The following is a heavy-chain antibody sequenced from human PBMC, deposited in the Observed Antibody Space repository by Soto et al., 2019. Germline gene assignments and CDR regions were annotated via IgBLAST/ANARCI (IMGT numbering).Heavy chain of an antibody. D-gene: IGHD6-6*01. CDR1: VAPSAVVVTT. V-gene: IGHV4-39*01. J-gene: IGHJ6*02. Sequence: SETLPSPALSLVAPSAVVVTTGAGSASPQGRGWSGLGVSVKSRITINPDTSKNQFSLQLNSVTPEDTAVYYCARLKFLAARPSYYYGMDVWGQGTTVTVSS. CDR2: S. CDR3: ARLKFLAARPSYYYGMDV.